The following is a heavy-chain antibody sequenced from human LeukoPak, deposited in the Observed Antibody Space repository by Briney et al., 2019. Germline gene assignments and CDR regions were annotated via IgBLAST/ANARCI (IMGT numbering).Heavy chain of an antibody. J-gene: IGHJ4*02. V-gene: IGHV4-34*01. CDR3: ARRDPSSYPFFDY. D-gene: IGHD2-2*01. CDR2: INHSGNT. CDR1: GGSFSGYY. Sequence: SETLSLTCAVYGGSFSGYYWSWIRQPPGKGLEWIGEINHSGNTNYNPSLKSRVTISVDTAKSQFSLKLSSVTAADTAVYYCARRDPSSYPFFDYWGRGTLVTVSS.